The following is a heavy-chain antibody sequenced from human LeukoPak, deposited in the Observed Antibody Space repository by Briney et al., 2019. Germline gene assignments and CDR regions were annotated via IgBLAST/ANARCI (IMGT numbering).Heavy chain of an antibody. CDR3: ARGTTIFGVVIIASY. D-gene: IGHD3-3*01. CDR2: IIPILGIA. Sequence: SVKVSFKSSGGTFSSYTISWVRQAPGQGLEWMGRIIPILGIANYAQKFQGRVTSTADKSTSTAYMELSSLRSEDTAVYYCARGTTIFGVVIIASYWGQGTLVTVSS. CDR1: GGTFSSYT. J-gene: IGHJ4*02. V-gene: IGHV1-69*02.